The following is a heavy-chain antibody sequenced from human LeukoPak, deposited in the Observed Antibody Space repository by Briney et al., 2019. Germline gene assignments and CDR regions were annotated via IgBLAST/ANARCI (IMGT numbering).Heavy chain of an antibody. J-gene: IGHJ4*02. CDR2: MYYSGGT. CDR1: GGSISAYY. V-gene: IGHV4-59*08. Sequence: SETLSLTCTVSGGSISAYYWTWIRQPPGKGLEWIGYMYYSGGTSYNPSLKSRVTISVDTSKNQFSLKLSSVTAADTAVYYCASGIAADLYWGQGTLVTVSS. D-gene: IGHD6-13*01. CDR3: ASGIAADLY.